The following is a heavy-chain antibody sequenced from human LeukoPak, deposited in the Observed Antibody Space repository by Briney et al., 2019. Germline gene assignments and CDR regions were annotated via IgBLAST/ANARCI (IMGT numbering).Heavy chain of an antibody. D-gene: IGHD6-6*01. CDR3: ARDMASSSYREFDY. CDR2: IHYSGST. Sequence: TSETLSLTCTVSGGSISSSSYYWGWIRQPPGKGLEWIGSIHYSGSTYYNPSLKSRVTISVDTSKNQFSLKLSSVTAADTAVYYCARDMASSSYREFDYWGQGTLVTVSS. CDR1: GGSISSSSYY. V-gene: IGHV4-39*07. J-gene: IGHJ4*02.